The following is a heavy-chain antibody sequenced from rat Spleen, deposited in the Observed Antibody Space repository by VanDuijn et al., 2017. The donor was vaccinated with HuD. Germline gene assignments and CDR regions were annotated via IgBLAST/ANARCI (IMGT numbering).Heavy chain of an antibody. CDR3: ARLTRDYYDGSYYLPLMDA. J-gene: IGHJ4*01. D-gene: IGHD1-12*02. CDR2: ISTGGGNT. Sequence: EVQLVESGGGLVQPGGSLKLSCAASGFTFSNYDMAWVRQAPTKGLEWIASISTGGGNTYYRDSVKGRFTISRDNAKNTQYLQMDSLRSEDTATYYCARLTRDYYDGSYYLPLMDAWGQGASVTVSS. CDR1: GFTFSNYD. V-gene: IGHV5S13*01.